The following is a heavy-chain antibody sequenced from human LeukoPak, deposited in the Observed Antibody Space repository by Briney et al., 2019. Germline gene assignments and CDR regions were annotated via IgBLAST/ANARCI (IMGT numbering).Heavy chain of an antibody. J-gene: IGHJ4*02. Sequence: PGGSLRLSCAASGFTFSSYAMHWVRQAPGKGLEWVAVISYDGSNKYYADSVKGRFTISRDNSKNMLYLQMNSLRAEDTAVYYCTKDVGPILFDCWDQGTLVTVSS. CDR1: GFTFSSYA. CDR2: ISYDGSNK. V-gene: IGHV3-30-3*01. CDR3: TKDVGPILFDC. D-gene: IGHD1-26*01.